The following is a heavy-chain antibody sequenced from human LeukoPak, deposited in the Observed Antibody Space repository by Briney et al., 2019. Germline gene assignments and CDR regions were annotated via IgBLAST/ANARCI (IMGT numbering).Heavy chain of an antibody. CDR1: GFTFSSYE. CDR3: ARDRAATAMDV. J-gene: IGHJ6*02. Sequence: PGGSLRLSCAASGFTFSSYEMNWVRQAPGKGLEWVSYISSSGSTIYYADSVKGRFTISRDNAKNSLYLQMNSLRAEVTAVYYCARDRAATAMDVWGQGTTVTVSS. D-gene: IGHD6-25*01. CDR2: ISSSGSTI. V-gene: IGHV3-48*03.